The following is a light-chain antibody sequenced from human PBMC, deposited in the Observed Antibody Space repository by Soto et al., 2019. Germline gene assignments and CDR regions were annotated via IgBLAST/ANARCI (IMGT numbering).Light chain of an antibody. V-gene: IGKV3-15*01. J-gene: IGKJ1*01. CDR1: QSVSSN. CDR2: DAS. Sequence: TSQAIATLSVSPGERATLSCRASQSVSSNLAWYQQKPGQAPRLLIYDASTRATVIPARFSGSGSGTDFTLTISSLQPEDFATYYCQQSYSTPTFGQGANVDIK. CDR3: QQSYSTPT.